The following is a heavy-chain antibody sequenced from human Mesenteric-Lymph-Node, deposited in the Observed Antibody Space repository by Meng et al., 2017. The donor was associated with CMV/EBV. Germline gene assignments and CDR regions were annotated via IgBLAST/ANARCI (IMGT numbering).Heavy chain of an antibody. J-gene: IGHJ4*02. Sequence: GESLKISCEASGFTFTTSGMHWVRQAPGKGLEWMAYIHYDGTIKLHADSVKGRFTISRDNSKNSFYLQMNSLRPEDTALYYCVKDPELYYWGQGTLVTVSS. CDR3: VKDPELYY. D-gene: IGHD3-10*01. CDR2: IHYDGTIK. V-gene: IGHV3-30*02. CDR1: GFTFTTSG.